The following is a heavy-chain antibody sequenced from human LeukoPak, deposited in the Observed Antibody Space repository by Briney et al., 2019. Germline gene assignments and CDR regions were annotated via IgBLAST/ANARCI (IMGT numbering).Heavy chain of an antibody. Sequence: GGSLRLSCAASGFTFSSYGMHWVRQAPGKGLEWVSRINSDGSSTSYADSVKGRFTISRDNAKNTLYLQMNSLRAEDTAVYYCATGEMATIGDPWEFDYWGQGTLVTVSS. CDR1: GFTFSSYG. V-gene: IGHV3-74*01. CDR3: ATGEMATIGDPWEFDY. D-gene: IGHD5-24*01. CDR2: INSDGSST. J-gene: IGHJ4*02.